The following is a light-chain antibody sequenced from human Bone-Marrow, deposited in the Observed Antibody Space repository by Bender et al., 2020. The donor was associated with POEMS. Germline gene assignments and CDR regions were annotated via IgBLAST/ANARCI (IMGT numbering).Light chain of an antibody. CDR3: QSYDNSLGGWV. CDR2: GYN. V-gene: IGLV1-40*01. CDR1: SSNTGSGYD. J-gene: IGLJ3*02. Sequence: QSVLTQPPSASGTPGQRVTISRTGSSSNTGSGYDINWYQHLPGTAPKLLIYGYNNRPSGVPDRFSGSKSGTSASLAITGLQAEDEGDYYCQSYDNSLGGWVFGGGTKLTVL.